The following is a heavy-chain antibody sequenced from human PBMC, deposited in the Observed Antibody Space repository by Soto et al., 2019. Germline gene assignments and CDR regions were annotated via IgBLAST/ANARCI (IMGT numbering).Heavy chain of an antibody. D-gene: IGHD2-2*01. CDR1: GFTFSSYA. CDR2: ISASGGNT. CDR3: AKDGPYSTSWTPDY. Sequence: EVQLLESGGGLVQPGGSLRLSCAASGFTFSSYAMTWVRQPPGKGLEWVSAISASGGNTDYADSVKGRFTNFRDNSKNALYLQMNSLRAEDTATYYCAKDGPYSTSWTPDYWGQGMLVTVSS. V-gene: IGHV3-23*01. J-gene: IGHJ4*02.